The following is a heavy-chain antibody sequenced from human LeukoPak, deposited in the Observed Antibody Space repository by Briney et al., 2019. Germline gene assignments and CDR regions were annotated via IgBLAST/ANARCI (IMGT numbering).Heavy chain of an antibody. V-gene: IGHV3-33*01. CDR1: GFTFSSYG. Sequence: GRSLRLSCAASGFTFSSYGMHWVRQAPGKGLEWVAVIWYDGSNKYYADSVKGRFTISRDNSKNTLYLQMNSLRAEDTAVYYCAREDYGSGSQGYYFDYWGQGTLVTVSS. CDR3: AREDYGSGSQGYYFDY. J-gene: IGHJ4*02. CDR2: IWYDGSNK. D-gene: IGHD3-10*01.